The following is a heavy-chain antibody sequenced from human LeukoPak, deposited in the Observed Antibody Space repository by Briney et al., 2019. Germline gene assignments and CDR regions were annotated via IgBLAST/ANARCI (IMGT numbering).Heavy chain of an antibody. D-gene: IGHD6-6*01. CDR1: GFTSCSDA. CDR2: ISGSGYGI. Sequence: PGRSLRLSRAASGFTSCSDAMNWVRQTPGEGLEWVLYISGSGYGIYYAGSVKGRFTISRDNAKKSLYLQMNSLRAEDTAVYYCAREGSSYAPSQPFFFDYWGQGTLVTVSS. V-gene: IGHV3-48*03. CDR3: AREGSSYAPSQPFFFDY. J-gene: IGHJ4*02.